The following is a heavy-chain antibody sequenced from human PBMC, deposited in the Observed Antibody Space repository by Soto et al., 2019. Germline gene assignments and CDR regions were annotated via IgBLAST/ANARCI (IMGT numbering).Heavy chain of an antibody. V-gene: IGHV1-69*13. Sequence: RXSVQVSFRDSRGTFISHAIRSVRQAPGQGLEWMGGIIPIFGTANYAQKFQGRVTITADESTSTAYMELSSLRSEDTAVYYCASWGIAAAGTNYYYGMDVWGQGTTVTVSS. CDR3: ASWGIAAAGTNYYYGMDV. CDR2: IIPIFGTA. D-gene: IGHD6-13*01. J-gene: IGHJ6*02. CDR1: RGTFISHA.